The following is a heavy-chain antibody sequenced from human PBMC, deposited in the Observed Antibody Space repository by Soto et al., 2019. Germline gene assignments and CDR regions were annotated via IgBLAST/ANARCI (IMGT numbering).Heavy chain of an antibody. V-gene: IGHV3-30-3*01. CDR1: GGPVSSYA. Sequence: GRSLRRSDSASGGPVSSYAMHWVLPAHGKGLEWVAVISYDGSNKYYADSVKGRFTISRDNSKNTLYLQMNSLRAEDTAVYYCARSLYPYGDYGPYYYYYGMDVWCQGTTVNV. CDR2: ISYDGSNK. CDR3: ARSLYPYGDYGPYYYYYGMDV. J-gene: IGHJ6*02. D-gene: IGHD4-17*01.